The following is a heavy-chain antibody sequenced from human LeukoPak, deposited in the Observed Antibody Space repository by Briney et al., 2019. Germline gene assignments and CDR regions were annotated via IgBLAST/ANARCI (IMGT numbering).Heavy chain of an antibody. J-gene: IGHJ2*01. CDR1: GFTFSSFP. Sequence: GKSLRLSCAVSGFTFSSFPFHWVRQVPGKGLEWVAAISTDGSYKYHGDSVKGRFTISRDNPMNTLYLQMNGLRPDDTAVYYCARSLIPGRWYFDLWGRGTLVTVSS. CDR3: ARSLIPGRWYFDL. V-gene: IGHV3-30*04. D-gene: IGHD3-16*01. CDR2: ISTDGSYK.